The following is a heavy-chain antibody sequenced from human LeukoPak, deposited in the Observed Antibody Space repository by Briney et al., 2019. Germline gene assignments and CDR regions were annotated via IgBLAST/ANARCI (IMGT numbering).Heavy chain of an antibody. CDR3: ARAKKGEMASFDY. CDR2: INPNSGDT. J-gene: IGHJ4*02. CDR1: GFTFTGYY. D-gene: IGHD5-24*01. V-gene: IGHV1-2*02. Sequence: ASVKVSCKASGFTFTGYYMSWVRQAPGQGLEWMGWINPNSGDTDYAQRFQGRVTMTRDTSISTAYMELSRLTSDDTAVYYRARAKKGEMASFDYWGQGTLVTVSS.